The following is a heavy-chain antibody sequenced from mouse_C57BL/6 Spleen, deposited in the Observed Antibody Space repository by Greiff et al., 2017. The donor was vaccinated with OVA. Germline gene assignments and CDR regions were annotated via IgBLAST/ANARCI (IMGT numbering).Heavy chain of an antibody. CDR1: GYSFTGYY. CDR2: IYPGTGGT. D-gene: IGHD1-1*01. J-gene: IGHJ2*01. Sequence: VQLQQSGPELVKPGASVKISCKASGYSFTGYYMNWVKQSPEKGLEWIGEIYPGTGGTTYNQKFKAKATLTADKSSSTAYMQLKSLTSEDSAVYYCANTVISSGYFDDWGQGTTLTVSS. V-gene: IGHV1-42*01. CDR3: ANTVISSGYFDD.